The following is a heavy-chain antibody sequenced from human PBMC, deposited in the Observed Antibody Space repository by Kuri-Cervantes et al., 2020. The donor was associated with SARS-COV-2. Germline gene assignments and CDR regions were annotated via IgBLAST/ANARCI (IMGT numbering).Heavy chain of an antibody. V-gene: IGHV3-23*01. J-gene: IGHJ4*02. CDR2: ISGSGGST. Sequence: GESLKISCAASGFTFSSYAMSWVRQAPGKGLEWVSAISGSGGSTYYADSVKGRFTISRDNAKNSLYLQMNSLRAEDTAVYYCARDDSFDYWGQGTLVTVSS. CDR3: ARDDSFDY. CDR1: GFTFSSYA.